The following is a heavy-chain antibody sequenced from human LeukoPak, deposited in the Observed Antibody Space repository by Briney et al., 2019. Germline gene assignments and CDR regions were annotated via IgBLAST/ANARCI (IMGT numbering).Heavy chain of an antibody. J-gene: IGHJ3*02. D-gene: IGHD4-17*01. CDR2: ISAYNGNT. CDR3: ARAYYGDYPDDAFDI. V-gene: IGHV1-18*01. Sequence: ASETVSCKASGYTFTSYGISWVRQAPGQGLEWMGWISAYNGNTNYAQKLQGRVTMTTDTSTSTAYMGLRSLRSDDTAVYYCARAYYGDYPDDAFDIWGQGKMVTVCS. CDR1: GYTFTSYG.